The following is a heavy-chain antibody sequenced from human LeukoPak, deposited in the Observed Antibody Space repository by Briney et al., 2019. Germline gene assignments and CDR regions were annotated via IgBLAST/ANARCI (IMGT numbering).Heavy chain of an antibody. D-gene: IGHD3-22*01. V-gene: IGHV3-11*04. CDR3: ARCDSSGYYFYYYYYMDV. CDR1: GFTFSDYY. Sequence: PGGSLRLSCAASGFTFSDYYMSWIRQASGKGLEWVSYISSSGSTIYYADSVKGRFTISRDNAKNSLYLQMNSLRAEDTAVYYCARCDSSGYYFYYYYYMDVWGKGTTVTVSS. CDR2: ISSSGSTI. J-gene: IGHJ6*03.